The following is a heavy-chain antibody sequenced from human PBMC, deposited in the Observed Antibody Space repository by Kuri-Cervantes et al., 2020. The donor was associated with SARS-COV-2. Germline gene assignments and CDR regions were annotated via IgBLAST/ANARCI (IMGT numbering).Heavy chain of an antibody. CDR1: GFTFSSYT. CDR3: ARDREWELLHAGAFDI. V-gene: IGHV3-30-3*01. Sequence: GGSLRLSCAASGFTFSSYTMHWVRQAPGKGLEWVAIISSDGSKKYFANSVKGRFTISRDNSKNTLYLQMNSLRAEDTAVYYCARDREWELLHAGAFDIWGQGTMVTVSS. D-gene: IGHD1-26*01. CDR2: ISSDGSKK. J-gene: IGHJ3*02.